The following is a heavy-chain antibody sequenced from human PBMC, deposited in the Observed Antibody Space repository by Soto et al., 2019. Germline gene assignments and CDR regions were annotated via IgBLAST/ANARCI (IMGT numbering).Heavy chain of an antibody. CDR3: AREVWGPVD. D-gene: IGHD7-27*01. CDR2: IKEDGIQK. V-gene: IGHV3-7*01. J-gene: IGHJ4*02. Sequence: GGSLRLSCEGSGFTFTSYTMIWVRQSPGEGLEWLANIKEDGIQKNYVDSVKGRFTISRDNAKKSLYLQMNSLRVDDTAVYYCAREVWGPVDWGQGTLVTIS. CDR1: GFTFTSYT.